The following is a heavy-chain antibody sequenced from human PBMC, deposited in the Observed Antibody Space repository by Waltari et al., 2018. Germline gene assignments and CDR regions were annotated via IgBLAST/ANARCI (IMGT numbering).Heavy chain of an antibody. Sequence: QVQLQQWGAGLLKPSETLPLTCAVYGGSFSGYYWRWIRQPPGKGLEWIGEINHSGSTNYNPSLKSRVTISVDTSKNQFSLKLSSVTAADTAVYYCASLLPPRYSYGNPKRVDYWGQGTLVTVSS. V-gene: IGHV4-34*01. CDR1: GGSFSGYY. CDR3: ASLLPPRYSYGNPKRVDY. J-gene: IGHJ4*02. CDR2: INHSGST. D-gene: IGHD5-18*01.